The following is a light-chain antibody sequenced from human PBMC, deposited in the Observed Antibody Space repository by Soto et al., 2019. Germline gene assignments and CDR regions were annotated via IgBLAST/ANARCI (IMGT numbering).Light chain of an antibody. Sequence: ERVRTQSQANLSLSPGERATLSCRASQSVSSSYLAWYQQKPGQAPRLLIYGASSRATGVPDRFSGSGSGTDFTLTISRLEPEDFAVYYCQQYGSSSWTFGQGTKVDI. J-gene: IGKJ1*01. CDR2: GAS. CDR3: QQYGSSSWT. V-gene: IGKV3-20*01. CDR1: QSVSSSY.